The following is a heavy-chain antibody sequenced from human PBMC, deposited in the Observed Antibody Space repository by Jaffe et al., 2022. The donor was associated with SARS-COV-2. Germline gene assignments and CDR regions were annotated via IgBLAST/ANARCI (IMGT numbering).Heavy chain of an antibody. V-gene: IGHV4-34*01. J-gene: IGHJ6*02. CDR1: GGSFSAYY. D-gene: IGHD3-9*01. CDR2: INHSGST. CDR3: ARGFDVLTGYYYGMDV. Sequence: QVQIQQWGAGLLKPSETLSLTCAVNGGSFSAYYWRWIRQPPGKGLEWIGEINHSGSTKYNPSLKSRVTISVDTSKNEFSLKLSSVTAADTAVYYCARGFDVLTGYYYGMDVWGQGTTVTVSS.